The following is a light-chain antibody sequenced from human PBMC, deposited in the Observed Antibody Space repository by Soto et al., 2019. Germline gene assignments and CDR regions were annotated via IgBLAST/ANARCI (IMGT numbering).Light chain of an antibody. CDR2: EVS. J-gene: IGLJ1*01. CDR3: CSSAPSRTFV. CDR1: SSDVGGYNY. V-gene: IGLV2-14*03. Sequence: QSALTQPASVSGSPGQSITISCTGTSSDVGGYNYVSWYQQHPGKGPKLMIYEVSNRPSGVSNRFSGSEPGNAASLTISGLQAEDEADYYCCSSAPSRTFVFGTGTKVTVL.